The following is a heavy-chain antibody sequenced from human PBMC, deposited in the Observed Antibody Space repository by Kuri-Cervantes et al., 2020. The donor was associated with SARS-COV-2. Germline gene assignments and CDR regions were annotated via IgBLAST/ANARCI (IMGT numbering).Heavy chain of an antibody. CDR3: ARGQGIAVAGIIRPEGGDDAFDI. Sequence: SETLSLTCAVYGGSFSGYYWSWIRQPPGKGLEWIGSIYYSGSTYYNPSLKSRVTISVDTSKNQFSLKLSSVTAADTAVYYCARGQGIAVAGIIRPEGGDDAFDIWGQGTMVTVSS. CDR1: GGSFSGYY. D-gene: IGHD6-19*01. V-gene: IGHV4-34*01. CDR2: IYYSGST. J-gene: IGHJ3*02.